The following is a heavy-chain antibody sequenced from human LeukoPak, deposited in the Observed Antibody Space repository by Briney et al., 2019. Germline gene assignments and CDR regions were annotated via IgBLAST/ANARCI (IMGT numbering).Heavy chain of an antibody. Sequence: SETLSLTCAVSGGSISSSNWWSWVRQPPGQGLEWIGEIYHSGSTNYNPSLKSRVTISVDKSKNQFSLKLSSVTAADTAVYYCASRDYVYYYGMDVWGQGTTVTVSS. V-gene: IGHV4-4*02. CDR1: GGSISSSNW. J-gene: IGHJ6*02. CDR2: IYHSGST. CDR3: ASRDYVYYYGMDV. D-gene: IGHD4-17*01.